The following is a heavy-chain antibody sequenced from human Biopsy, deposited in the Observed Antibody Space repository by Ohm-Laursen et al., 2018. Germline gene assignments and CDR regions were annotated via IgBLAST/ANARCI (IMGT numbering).Heavy chain of an antibody. CDR3: AIDRVPRRGVMPVYYYGMDV. J-gene: IGHJ6*02. Sequence: SDTLSLTCSVSGGSVSSSNYYWKWIRQTPGKGLEWIGFIYNTERTNYNPSLKSRVTISLDTSKNQFSLELSSVIPSDTAVYYCAIDRVPRRGVMPVYYYGMDVWGQGSTVTVSS. CDR1: GGSVSSSNYY. CDR2: IYNTERT. D-gene: IGHD2-21*01. V-gene: IGHV4-61*01.